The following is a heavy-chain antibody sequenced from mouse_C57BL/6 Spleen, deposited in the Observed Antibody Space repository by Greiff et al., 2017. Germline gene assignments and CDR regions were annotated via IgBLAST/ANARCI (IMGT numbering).Heavy chain of an antibody. Sequence: DVKLVESGGGLVKPGGSLKLSCAASGFTFSSYAMSWVRQTPEKRLEWVATISDGGSYTYYPDNVKGRFTISRDNAKNNLYLQMSHLKSEDTAMYYCARGTTLPFAYWGQGTLVTVSA. CDR3: ARGTTLPFAY. D-gene: IGHD1-1*01. CDR2: ISDGGSYT. CDR1: GFTFSSYA. V-gene: IGHV5-4*03. J-gene: IGHJ3*01.